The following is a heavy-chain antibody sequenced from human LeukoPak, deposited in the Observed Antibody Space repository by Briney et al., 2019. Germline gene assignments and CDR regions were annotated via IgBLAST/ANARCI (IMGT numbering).Heavy chain of an antibody. V-gene: IGHV4-34*01. CDR1: GGSFSGYY. D-gene: IGHD3-3*01. J-gene: IGHJ3*02. Sequence: PSETLSLTCAVYGGSFSGYYWSWIRQPPGKGLEWIGEINHSGSTNYNPSLKSRVTISVDTSKNQFSLKLSSVTAAATAVYYCARKPQYYDFWSGYYPNAFDIWGQGTMVTVSS. CDR2: INHSGST. CDR3: ARKPQYYDFWSGYYPNAFDI.